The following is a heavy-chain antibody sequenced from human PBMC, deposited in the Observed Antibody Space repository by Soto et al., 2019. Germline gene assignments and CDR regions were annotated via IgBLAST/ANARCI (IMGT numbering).Heavy chain of an antibody. CDR2: IDPSDSYT. Sequence: PGESLKISCWSSGYSFTSYWISRVRQMPGKGVEWMGRIDPSDSYTNYSPSFQGHVTISADKSISTAYLQWSSLKASDTAMYYCARGRGYYLDAFDIWGQGTMVTVSS. V-gene: IGHV5-10-1*01. CDR3: ARGRGYYLDAFDI. D-gene: IGHD3-3*01. CDR1: GYSFTSYW. J-gene: IGHJ3*02.